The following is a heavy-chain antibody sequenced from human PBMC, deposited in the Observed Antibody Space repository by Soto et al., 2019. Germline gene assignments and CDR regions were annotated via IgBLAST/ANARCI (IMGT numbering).Heavy chain of an antibody. D-gene: IGHD3-22*01. V-gene: IGHV2-5*01. CDR1: GFSLSTSGVG. J-gene: IGHJ5*02. CDR3: AHGVRDEDSSGYRYNWFDP. CDR2: IYWNDDK. Sequence: QITLKESGPTLVKPTQTLTLTCTFSGFSLSTSGVGVGWIRQPPGKALEWLALIYWNDDKRYSPSLKSRLTITKDTSKNQVVLTRTTMDPVDTATKYCAHGVRDEDSSGYRYNWFDPWGQGTLVTVSS.